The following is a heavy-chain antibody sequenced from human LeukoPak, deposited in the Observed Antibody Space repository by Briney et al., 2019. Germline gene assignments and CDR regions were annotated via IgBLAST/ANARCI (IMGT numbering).Heavy chain of an antibody. V-gene: IGHV3-23*01. Sequence: GGSLRLSCAASGFTFSSYAMSWVRQAPGKGLEWVSAISGSGGSTYYADSVKGRFTISRDNSKNTLYLQMNSLRAEDTAVYYYAKGWSPDGNGMDVWGQGTTVTVSS. D-gene: IGHD2-15*01. CDR2: ISGSGGST. CDR3: AKGWSPDGNGMDV. J-gene: IGHJ6*02. CDR1: GFTFSSYA.